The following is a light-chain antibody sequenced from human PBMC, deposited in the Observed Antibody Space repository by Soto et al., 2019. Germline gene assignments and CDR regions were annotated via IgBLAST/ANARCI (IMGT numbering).Light chain of an antibody. CDR2: HAS. CDR3: QQRSYWPLT. V-gene: IGKV3-11*01. J-gene: IGKJ4*01. CDR1: QNIYYN. Sequence: MTQSPATVSVSPGESATLSCRASQNIYYNVAWYQHRPGQAPRLLISHASHRATGIPARFSGSGSGTDFNLTISGLEPEDFAVYFCQQRSYWPLTFGGGTKVDIK.